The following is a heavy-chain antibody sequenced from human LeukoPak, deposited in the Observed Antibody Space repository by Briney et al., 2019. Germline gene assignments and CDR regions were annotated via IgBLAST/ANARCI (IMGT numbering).Heavy chain of an antibody. Sequence: PGGSLRLSCAASGFTFSSYSMNWVRQAPGKGLEWVSYISSSSSTIYYADSVKGRFTISRDNAKNSLSLHVSSLRAEDTAVYYCTREDEGGDWGRAFDLWGRGTMVTVSS. V-gene: IGHV3-48*04. CDR3: TREDEGGDWGRAFDL. CDR2: ISSSSSTI. D-gene: IGHD2-21*02. CDR1: GFTFSSYS. J-gene: IGHJ3*01.